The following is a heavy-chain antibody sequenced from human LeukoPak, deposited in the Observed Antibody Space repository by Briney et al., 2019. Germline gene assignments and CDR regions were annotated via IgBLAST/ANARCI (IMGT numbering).Heavy chain of an antibody. CDR3: ARGQYYYDTSGYKYDY. J-gene: IGHJ4*02. V-gene: IGHV1-2*02. Sequence: ASVKVSCKASGYTFTSYGISWVRQAPGQGLEWMGWINPNSGGTNYAQKFQGRVTMTRDTSISTAYMELSSLRSDDTAVYYCARGQYYYDTSGYKYDYWGQGTLVTVSS. D-gene: IGHD3-22*01. CDR2: INPNSGGT. CDR1: GYTFTSYG.